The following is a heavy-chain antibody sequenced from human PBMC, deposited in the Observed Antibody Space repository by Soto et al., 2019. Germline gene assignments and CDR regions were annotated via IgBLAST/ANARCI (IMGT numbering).Heavy chain of an antibody. CDR1: GGSISSSDYY. V-gene: IGHV4-39*01. Sequence: QLQLQESGPGLVRPSETLSLTCTVCGGSISSSDYYWAWIRQPPGKGLEWVANINYGGSTYYNPSIKGRVAISVATSANQVSLKVTSVTAADTAVYYCARHLSVSGYEYYFEQWGQGTLVTVSS. J-gene: IGHJ4*02. CDR2: INYGGST. D-gene: IGHD5-12*01. CDR3: ARHLSVSGYEYYFEQ.